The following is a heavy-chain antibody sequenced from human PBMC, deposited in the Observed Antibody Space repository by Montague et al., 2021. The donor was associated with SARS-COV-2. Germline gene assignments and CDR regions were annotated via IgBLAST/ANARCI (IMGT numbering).Heavy chain of an antibody. Sequence: SRSLSLSASGFTFSSYSMNWVRQAPGKGLEWVAVISYDGSNKYYADSVKGRFTISRDNSKNTLYLQMNSLGAEDTAVYYCARDLSGYSYGFDYWGQGTLVTVSS. J-gene: IGHJ4*02. D-gene: IGHD5-18*01. CDR1: GFTFSSYS. CDR3: ARDLSGYSYGFDY. V-gene: IGHV3-30*03. CDR2: ISYDGSNK.